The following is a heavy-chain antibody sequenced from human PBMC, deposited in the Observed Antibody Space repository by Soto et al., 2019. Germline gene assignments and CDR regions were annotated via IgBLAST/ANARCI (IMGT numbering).Heavy chain of an antibody. CDR1: GYTFTSYA. Sequence: QVPLVQSGAEVKKPGASVKVSCKASGYTFTSYAMHWVRQAPGQRLEWMGWINAGNGNTKYSQKFQGRVTITRDTSASTAYMELSSVRSEDTAVYYCARLQGHRDGYNFDYWGQGTLVTVSS. J-gene: IGHJ4*02. V-gene: IGHV1-3*01. D-gene: IGHD5-12*01. CDR2: INAGNGNT. CDR3: ARLQGHRDGYNFDY.